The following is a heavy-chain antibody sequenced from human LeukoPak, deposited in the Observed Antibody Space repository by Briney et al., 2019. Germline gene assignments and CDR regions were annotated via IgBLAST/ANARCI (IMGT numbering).Heavy chain of an antibody. CDR2: INQGGSDK. J-gene: IGHJ4*02. Sequence: GGSLRLSCAASGFTFSGHWMSWVRQAPGKGLEWVANINQGGSDKYYVDSVKGRFTISRDNANDLLHLQMNSLRGEETAVYYCTRDRSRAEDDWGQGTLVTVSS. CDR3: TRDRSRAEDD. D-gene: IGHD1-14*01. V-gene: IGHV3-7*01. CDR1: GFTFSGHW.